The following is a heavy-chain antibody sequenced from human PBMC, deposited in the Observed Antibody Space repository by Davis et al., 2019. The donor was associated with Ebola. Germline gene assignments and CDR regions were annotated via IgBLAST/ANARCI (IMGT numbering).Heavy chain of an antibody. CDR2: IYPDDSDT. Sequence: KVSCKASGYTFTSYGISWVRQVPGKGLDWMGIIYPDDSDTRYSPSFQGQVTISADKSTGTAYLHWSSLKASDTAMYYCARLGHYYGSGSYSENWFDPWGQGTLVTVSS. CDR1: GYTFTSYG. V-gene: IGHV5-51*01. J-gene: IGHJ5*02. CDR3: ARLGHYYGSGSYSENWFDP. D-gene: IGHD3-10*01.